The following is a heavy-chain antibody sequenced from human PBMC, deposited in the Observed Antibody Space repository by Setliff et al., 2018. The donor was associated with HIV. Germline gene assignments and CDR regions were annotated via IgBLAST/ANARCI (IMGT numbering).Heavy chain of an antibody. CDR3: ARGLGRGSGTYYNPPGY. J-gene: IGHJ4*02. Sequence: SETLSLTCSVSGVSINRTDHYWGWIRQSPGKRLEWIGSVSQSGSTYYNPSLKSRVTMSGDTSKNQFSLNLTSVTAADTAVYFCARGLGRGSGTYYNPPGYWGPGTLVTVAS. CDR1: GVSINRTDHY. V-gene: IGHV4-39*02. CDR2: VSQSGST. D-gene: IGHD3-10*01.